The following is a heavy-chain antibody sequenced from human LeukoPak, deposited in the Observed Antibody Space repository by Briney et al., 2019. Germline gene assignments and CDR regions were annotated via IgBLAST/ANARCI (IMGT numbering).Heavy chain of an antibody. Sequence: GGSLRLSCAASGFTFSSYGMSWVRQAPGKGLEWVSAISGSGGSTYYADSVKGRFTISRDNSKNTLYLQMNSLRAEDTAVYYCAKDYGWAGYGDYFDYWGQGTLVTVSS. D-gene: IGHD4-17*01. V-gene: IGHV3-23*01. CDR3: AKDYGWAGYGDYFDY. CDR1: GFTFSSYG. J-gene: IGHJ4*02. CDR2: ISGSGGST.